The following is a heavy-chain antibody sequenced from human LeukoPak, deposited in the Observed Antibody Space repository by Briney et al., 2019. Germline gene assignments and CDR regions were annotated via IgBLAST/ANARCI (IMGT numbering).Heavy chain of an antibody. Sequence: SETLSLTCAVYGGSFSGYYWSWIRQPPGKGLEWIGEINHSGSTNYNPSLKSRVTISVDTSKNQFSLKLSSVTAADTAVYYCARDRGVSYGMDVWGQGTMVTVSS. CDR3: ARDRGVSYGMDV. CDR1: GGSFSGYY. CDR2: INHSGST. J-gene: IGHJ6*02. V-gene: IGHV4-34*01. D-gene: IGHD3-10*01.